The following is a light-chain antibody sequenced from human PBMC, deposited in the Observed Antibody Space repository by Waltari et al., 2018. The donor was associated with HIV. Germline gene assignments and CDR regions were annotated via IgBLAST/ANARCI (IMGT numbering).Light chain of an antibody. Sequence: HSLLTQPPSVSGAPGQRVTISCTGSSSNIGAGYDVHWYQKYPGTAPKLLIFQNINRPSGVPDRFSGSKSVTSASLVITWLQAEDEADYYCQSYDRRLMWVFGGGTSLTV. CDR2: QNI. CDR1: SSNIGAGYD. CDR3: QSYDRRLMWV. V-gene: IGLV1-40*01. J-gene: IGLJ2*01.